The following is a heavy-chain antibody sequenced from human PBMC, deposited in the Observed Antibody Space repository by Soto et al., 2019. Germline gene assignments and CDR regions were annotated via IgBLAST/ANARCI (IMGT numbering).Heavy chain of an antibody. CDR3: ATRSSINADLVDY. Sequence: SETLSLTCTVSGASISSYYWSWIRQPPGKGLELIGYISYSGGTNYNPSLKSRVTMAVDTSKNQFSLTLRSVSAADTAVYYCATRSSINADLVDYWGQGTLVTVSS. CDR2: ISYSGGT. V-gene: IGHV4-59*01. J-gene: IGHJ4*02. CDR1: GASISSYY. D-gene: IGHD4-17*01.